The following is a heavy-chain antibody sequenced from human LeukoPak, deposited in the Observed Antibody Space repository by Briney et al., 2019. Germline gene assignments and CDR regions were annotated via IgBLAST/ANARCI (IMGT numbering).Heavy chain of an antibody. D-gene: IGHD3-22*01. J-gene: IGHJ4*02. V-gene: IGHV3-66*01. CDR3: AKVIAYSFYYDSSGLPDY. Sequence: GGSLRLSCAASEFSVGSNYMTWVRQAPGKGLEWVSLIYSGGSTYYADSVKGRFTISRDKSKNTLYLQMNSLRAEDTAVYYCAKVIAYSFYYDSSGLPDYWGQGTLVTVSS. CDR2: IYSGGST. CDR1: EFSVGSNY.